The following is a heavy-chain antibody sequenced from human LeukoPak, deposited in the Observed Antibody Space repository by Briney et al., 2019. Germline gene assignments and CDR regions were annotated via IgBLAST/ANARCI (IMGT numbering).Heavy chain of an antibody. D-gene: IGHD4-17*01. J-gene: IGHJ3*01. CDR2: IKQDGSEK. CDR1: GFTFSSYW. CDR3: AKEAGQDYGALDAFDV. V-gene: IGHV3-7*01. Sequence: GGSLRLCCAASGFTFSSYWMSWVRQAPGKGLEWVANIKQDGSEKYYVDSVKGRFTITRDNAKNSLYLQMNSLRAEDTAVYYCAKEAGQDYGALDAFDVWGQGTMVTVSS.